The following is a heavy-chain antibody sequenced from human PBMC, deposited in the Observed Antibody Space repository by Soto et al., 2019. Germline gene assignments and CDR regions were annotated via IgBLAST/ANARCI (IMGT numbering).Heavy chain of an antibody. V-gene: IGHV3-33*01. Sequence: CLGVSCESPGFTSSSYGMHWVRRAPGKGLAWVAVIWYDGSNKYYADSVKGRFTISRDNSKNTLYLQMNSLRAEDTAVYYCARTRRGLGYDFWSGTASGMDVWGQGTTVTVS. CDR1: GFTSSSYG. J-gene: IGHJ6*02. CDR3: ARTRRGLGYDFWSGTASGMDV. D-gene: IGHD3-3*01. CDR2: IWYDGSNK.